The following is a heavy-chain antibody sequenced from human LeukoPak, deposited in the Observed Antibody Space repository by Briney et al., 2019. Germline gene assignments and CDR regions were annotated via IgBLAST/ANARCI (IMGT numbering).Heavy chain of an antibody. CDR2: IKPDGSEK. Sequence: GGSLRLSCAASGFTFSSYWMSWVRQAPGKGLEWVANIKPDGSEKYYVDSVEGRFTISRDNAKNSLYLQMNSLRAEDTAVYYCARDREGLWDSSGYHYIDYWGQGTLVTVSS. CDR3: ARDREGLWDSSGYHYIDY. V-gene: IGHV3-7*01. CDR1: GFTFSSYW. J-gene: IGHJ4*02. D-gene: IGHD3-22*01.